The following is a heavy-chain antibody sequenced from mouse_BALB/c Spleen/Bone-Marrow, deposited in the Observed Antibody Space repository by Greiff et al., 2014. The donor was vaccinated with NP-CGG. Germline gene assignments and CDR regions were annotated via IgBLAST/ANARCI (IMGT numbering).Heavy chain of an antibody. CDR3: AAYYYGSSQFAY. V-gene: IGHV14-3*02. D-gene: IGHD1-1*01. CDR1: GFNIKDTY. J-gene: IGHJ3*01. CDR2: IDPANGNT. Sequence: VQLQQPGAELVKPGASVKLSCTASGFNIKDTYMHWVKQRPEQGLEWIGRIDPANGNTKYDPKFQGKATITADTSSNTAYLQLSSLTSEDTAVYYRAAYYYGSSQFAYWGQGTLVTVSA.